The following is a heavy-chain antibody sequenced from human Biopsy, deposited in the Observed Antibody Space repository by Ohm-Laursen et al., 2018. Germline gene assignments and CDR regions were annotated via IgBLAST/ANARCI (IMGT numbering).Heavy chain of an antibody. V-gene: IGHV3-11*01. CDR2: ISARDGVV. CDR1: GLIFSDYY. CDR3: ARGKYKDFSTGLPRPYHYTLDF. Sequence: SLRLSCTASGLIFSDYYMSWIRQAPGKGLEWIAYISARDGVVYYADSVKGRFTISRDNTSNSLYLQMTSLRPEDTAVLYCARGKYKDFSTGLPRPYHYTLDFWGPGTTVTVSS. J-gene: IGHJ6*02. D-gene: IGHD3-22*01.